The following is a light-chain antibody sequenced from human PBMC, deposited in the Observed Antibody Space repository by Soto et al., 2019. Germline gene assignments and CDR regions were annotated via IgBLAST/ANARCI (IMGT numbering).Light chain of an antibody. J-gene: IGKJ2*01. CDR3: QENNSWPYT. Sequence: EIVMTQSPATLSVSLGERATLSCRASHSVSAGVAWYQQKPGQAPRLLIYRASIRVTGIPARFSGGGSGTEFTLTISSLQSEDFAVYYCQENNSWPYTFGQGTKLEIK. CDR1: HSVSAG. V-gene: IGKV3-15*01. CDR2: RAS.